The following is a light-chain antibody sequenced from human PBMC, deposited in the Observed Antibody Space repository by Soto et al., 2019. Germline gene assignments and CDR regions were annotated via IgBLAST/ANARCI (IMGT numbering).Light chain of an antibody. CDR1: QTINRW. CDR3: QQYNSYPWT. CDR2: EAS. V-gene: IGKV1-5*03. J-gene: IGKJ1*01. Sequence: IQMTKSPSSLSASVGDRVTITCRASQTINRWLAWHQQKPGKAPKLLIYEASSLESGVPSRFGGSGSGTEFTLIISSLQPDDFATYCCQQYNSYPWTFGQGTKVDI.